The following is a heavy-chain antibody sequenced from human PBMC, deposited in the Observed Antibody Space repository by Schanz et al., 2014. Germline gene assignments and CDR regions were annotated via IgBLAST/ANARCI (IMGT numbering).Heavy chain of an antibody. J-gene: IGHJ4*02. Sequence: QVQLVQSGAEVQKPGASVMLSCKTSGYSFNLFGVSWVRQAPGQGLEWMGWISAYNGNMNYAPKFQGRVTMTTDTSTSTAFMELSGLTSDDTATYFCARARYTGYDGSGYWGQGTLLIVSS. CDR3: ARARYTGYDGSGY. CDR1: GYSFNLFG. D-gene: IGHD5-12*01. V-gene: IGHV1-18*04. CDR2: ISAYNGNM.